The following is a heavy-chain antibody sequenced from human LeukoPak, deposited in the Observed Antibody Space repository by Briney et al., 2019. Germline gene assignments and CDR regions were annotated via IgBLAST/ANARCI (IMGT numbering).Heavy chain of an antibody. CDR3: AKMGSSWYGNFGDY. CDR1: GFTFSSYG. D-gene: IGHD6-13*01. J-gene: IGHJ4*02. V-gene: IGHV3-30*18. Sequence: PGRSLRPSCAASGFTFSSYGMHWVRQAPGKGLEWVAVISYDGSNKYYADSVKGRFTISRDNSKNTLYLQMHSLRAEDTAVYYCAKMGSSWYGNFGDYWGQGTLVTVSA. CDR2: ISYDGSNK.